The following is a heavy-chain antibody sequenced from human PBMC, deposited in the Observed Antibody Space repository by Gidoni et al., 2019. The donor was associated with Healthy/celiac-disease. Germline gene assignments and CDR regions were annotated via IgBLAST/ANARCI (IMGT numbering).Heavy chain of an antibody. CDR3: ASQTTPPPGYSSGFFDY. Sequence: EVQLVESGGGLVKPGGSWSSSCAPPGFTFISYWMSWVRQAPGKGLEWVANIKQDGSEKYYVDSVKGRFTISRDNAKNSLYLQMNSLRAEDTAVYYCASQTTPPPGYSSGFFDYWGQGTLVTVSS. J-gene: IGHJ4*02. CDR2: IKQDGSEK. D-gene: IGHD6-19*01. CDR1: GFTFISYW. V-gene: IGHV3-7*01.